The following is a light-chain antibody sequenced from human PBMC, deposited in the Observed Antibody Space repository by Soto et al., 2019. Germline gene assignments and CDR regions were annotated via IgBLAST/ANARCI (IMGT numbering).Light chain of an antibody. V-gene: IGKV1-5*03. CDR1: QSISSW. J-gene: IGKJ1*01. CDR3: QQYNSFPT. Sequence: DIQMTQSPSTLSASVGDRVTITCRASQSISSWLAWYQQKPGKAPKLLISTASSLEIGVPSRFSGSGSGTEFTLTNSSLQPDDLATYYCQQYNSFPTFGQGTKVEIK. CDR2: TAS.